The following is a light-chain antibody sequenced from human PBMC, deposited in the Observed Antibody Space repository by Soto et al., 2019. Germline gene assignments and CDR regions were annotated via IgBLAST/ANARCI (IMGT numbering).Light chain of an antibody. Sequence: DIQMTQSPSFLSASVGDRVTITCRASQAISNYLNWYQQKPGKAPKLLIYAASSLQSGVPSRFSGSGFGTDFTLTISSLQPEDSAIYYCQQADTFPITFGQGTRLEIK. V-gene: IGKV1-12*01. J-gene: IGKJ5*01. CDR3: QQADTFPIT. CDR2: AAS. CDR1: QAISNY.